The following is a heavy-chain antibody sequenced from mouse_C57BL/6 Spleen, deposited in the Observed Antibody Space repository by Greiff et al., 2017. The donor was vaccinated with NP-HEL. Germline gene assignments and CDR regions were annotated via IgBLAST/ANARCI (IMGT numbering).Heavy chain of an antibody. CDR3: TRDQGTTVVATGYFDV. V-gene: IGHV5-9-1*02. CDR2: ISSGGDYI. J-gene: IGHJ1*03. D-gene: IGHD1-1*01. CDR1: GFTFSSYA. Sequence: EVQLVESGEGLVKPGGSLKLSCAASGFTFSSYAMSWVRQTPEKRLEWVAYISSGGDYIYYADTVKGRFTISRDNARNTLYLQMSSLKSEDTAMYYCTRDQGTTVVATGYFDVWGTGTTVTVSS.